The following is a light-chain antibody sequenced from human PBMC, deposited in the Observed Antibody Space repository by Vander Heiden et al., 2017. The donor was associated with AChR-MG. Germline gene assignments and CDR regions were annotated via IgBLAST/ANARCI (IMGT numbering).Light chain of an antibody. J-gene: IGKJ2*01. Sequence: DVQLTQSPSFLSASVGDRVTITCRASQGVSSYLAWYQQKPGKAPNLLIHTASTLHSGVPSRFSGSGSATEFTLTISSLQPEDFATYYCQQLYSCPYTFGQWTNLEI. CDR2: TAS. V-gene: IGKV1-9*01. CDR3: QQLYSCPYT. CDR1: QGVSSY.